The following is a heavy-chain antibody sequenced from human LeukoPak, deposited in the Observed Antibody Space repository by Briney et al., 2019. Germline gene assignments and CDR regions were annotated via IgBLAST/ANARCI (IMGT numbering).Heavy chain of an antibody. CDR2: ISGSGGST. CDR1: GFTFSSYA. J-gene: IGHJ6*02. CDR3: AKEGYSGYDFPGYYYGMDV. Sequence: GGSLRLSCAASGFTFSSYAMSWVRQAPGKGLEWVSAISGSGGSTYYADSVKGRFTISRDNSKNTLYLQMNSLRAEDTAVYYCAKEGYSGYDFPGYYYGMDVWGQGTTVTVSS. D-gene: IGHD5-12*01. V-gene: IGHV3-23*01.